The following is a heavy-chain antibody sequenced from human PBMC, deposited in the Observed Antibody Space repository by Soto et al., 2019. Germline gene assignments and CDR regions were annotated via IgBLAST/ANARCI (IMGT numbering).Heavy chain of an antibody. CDR2: IYYSGST. D-gene: IGHD4-17*01. Sequence: QLQLQESGPGLVKPSETLSLTCTVSGGSISSSSYYWGWIRQPPGKGLEWIGSIYYSGSTYYNPALKRRVTMSVDTSKNQFSLKLSSVTAADTAVYYCARPGYGDYGGWFDPWGQGTLVTVSS. J-gene: IGHJ5*02. CDR1: GGSISSSSYY. CDR3: ARPGYGDYGGWFDP. V-gene: IGHV4-39*01.